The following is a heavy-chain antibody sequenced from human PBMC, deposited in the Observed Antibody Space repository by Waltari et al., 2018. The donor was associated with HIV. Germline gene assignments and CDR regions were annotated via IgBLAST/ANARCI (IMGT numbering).Heavy chain of an antibody. CDR1: GGTFSSYA. J-gene: IGHJ4*02. Sequence: QVQLVQSGAEVKKPGSSVKVSCKASGGTFSSYAISWVRQAPGQGREWMGGSLPIFGTANYAQKFQGRVTITADESTSTAYMGLSSLRSEDTAVYYCARVTPGPYDSSGPLDYWGQGTLVTVSS. V-gene: IGHV1-69*01. CDR2: SLPIFGTA. D-gene: IGHD3-22*01. CDR3: ARVTPGPYDSSGPLDY.